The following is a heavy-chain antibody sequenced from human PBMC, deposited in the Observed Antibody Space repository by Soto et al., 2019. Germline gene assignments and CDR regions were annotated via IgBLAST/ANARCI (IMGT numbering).Heavy chain of an antibody. Sequence: GESLKISCKGSGYSFTSYWIGWVRQIPGKGLEWMGIIYPGDSDTRYSPSFQGQVTISADKSISTAYLQWSSLKASDTAMYYCAIRSRSGSYHHPWLDPCGQGTLVTVSS. D-gene: IGHD1-26*01. V-gene: IGHV5-51*01. CDR3: AIRSRSGSYHHPWLDP. J-gene: IGHJ5*02. CDR1: GYSFTSYW. CDR2: IYPGDSDT.